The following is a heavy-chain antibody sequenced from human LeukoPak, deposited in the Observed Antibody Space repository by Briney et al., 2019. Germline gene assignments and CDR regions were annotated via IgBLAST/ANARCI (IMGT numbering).Heavy chain of an antibody. J-gene: IGHJ4*02. CDR3: ARDTGKSGYPDY. Sequence: PSETLSLTCTVSGGSISSYYWSWIRQPPGKAPEWIGRIYSSGIINYNPSLKSRVTMSLDNSKNQLSLKLSYVTAADTAVYYCARDTGKSGYPDYWGQGTLVTVSS. V-gene: IGHV4-4*07. CDR1: GGSISSYY. CDR2: IYSSGII. D-gene: IGHD3-3*01.